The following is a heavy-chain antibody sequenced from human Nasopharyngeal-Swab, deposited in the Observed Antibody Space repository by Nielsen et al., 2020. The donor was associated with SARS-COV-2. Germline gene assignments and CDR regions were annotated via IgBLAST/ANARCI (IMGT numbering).Heavy chain of an antibody. Sequence: SETLSLTCTVSGYSISSGYYWGWIRQPPGKGLEWIGSIYHSGSTYYNPSLKSRVTISVDTSKNQFSLKLSSVTAADTAVYYCARVGVAVAGTIYWGQGTLVTVSS. D-gene: IGHD6-19*01. V-gene: IGHV4-38-2*02. CDR1: GYSISSGYY. CDR2: IYHSGST. J-gene: IGHJ4*02. CDR3: ARVGVAVAGTIY.